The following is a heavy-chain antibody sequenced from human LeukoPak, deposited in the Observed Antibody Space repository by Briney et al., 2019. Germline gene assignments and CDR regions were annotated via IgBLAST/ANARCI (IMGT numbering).Heavy chain of an antibody. V-gene: IGHV3-23*01. CDR1: GFTFTSYA. D-gene: IGHD4-17*01. J-gene: IGHJ4*02. CDR2: VSGSGDGT. Sequence: GGSLRLSCAASGFTFTSYAMGWVRQAPGKGLEWLSSVSGSGDGTYYADSVKGRFTISRDNSKKTLDLHMDSLRAEDTAVYYCAKERLGGNYGDYAVDYWGQGTMVTVSS. CDR3: AKERLGGNYGDYAVDY.